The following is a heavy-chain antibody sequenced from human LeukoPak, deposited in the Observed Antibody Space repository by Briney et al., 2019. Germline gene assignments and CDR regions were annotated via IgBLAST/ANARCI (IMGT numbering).Heavy chain of an antibody. CDR2: IIPIFGTA. J-gene: IGHJ5*02. D-gene: IGHD3-10*01. V-gene: IGHV1-69*05. CDR1: GYTFTSYG. Sequence: ASVKVSCKASGYTFTSYGISWVRQAPGQGLEWMGGIIPIFGTANYAQKFQGRVTITTDESTSTAYMELSSLRSEDTAVYYCARERYYGSGSYRNWFDPWGQGTLVTVSS. CDR3: ARERYYGSGSYRNWFDP.